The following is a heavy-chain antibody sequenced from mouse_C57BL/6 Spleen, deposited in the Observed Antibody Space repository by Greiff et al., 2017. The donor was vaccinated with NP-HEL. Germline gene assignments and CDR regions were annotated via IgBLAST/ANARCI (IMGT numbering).Heavy chain of an antibody. Sequence: VKLQESGAELVKPGASVKISCKASGYAFSSYWMNWVKQRPGKGLEWIGQIYPGDGDTNYNGKFKGKATLTADKSSSTAYMQLSSLTSEDSAVYVCARGGGNYDYDGFAYWGQGTLVTVSA. D-gene: IGHD2-4*01. CDR1: GYAFSSYW. V-gene: IGHV1-80*01. CDR2: IYPGDGDT. J-gene: IGHJ3*01. CDR3: ARGGGNYDYDGFAY.